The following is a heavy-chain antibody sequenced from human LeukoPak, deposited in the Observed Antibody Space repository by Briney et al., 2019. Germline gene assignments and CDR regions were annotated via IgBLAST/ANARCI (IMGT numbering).Heavy chain of an antibody. CDR3: ASMVYAIRYGETESYYFDY. J-gene: IGHJ4*02. CDR1: GGSFSGYY. D-gene: IGHD2-8*01. Sequence: PSETLSLTRAVYGGSFSGYYWSWIRQPPGKGLEWIGEINHSGSTNYNPSLKSRVTISVDTSKNQFSLKLSSVTAADTAVYYCASMVYAIRYGETESYYFDYWGQGTLVTVSS. CDR2: INHSGST. V-gene: IGHV4-34*01.